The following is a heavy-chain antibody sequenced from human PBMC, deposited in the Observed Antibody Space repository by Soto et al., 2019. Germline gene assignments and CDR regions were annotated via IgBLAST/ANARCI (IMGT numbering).Heavy chain of an antibody. CDR3: AKRYCSGGNCMYFDS. Sequence: PSETLSLTCSVSGGSISSSNYYWGWIRQPPGKGLEWIGSIYYSGNTYYNPSLKSRVTISADTSKNQFSLRLSSVTAADTAVYYCAKRYCSGGNCMYFDSWGQGTLVTVSS. CDR2: IYYSGNT. J-gene: IGHJ4*02. D-gene: IGHD2-15*01. V-gene: IGHV4-39*01. CDR1: GGSISSSNYY.